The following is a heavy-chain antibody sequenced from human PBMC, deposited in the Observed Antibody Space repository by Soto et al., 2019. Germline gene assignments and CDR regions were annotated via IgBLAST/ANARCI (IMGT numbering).Heavy chain of an antibody. CDR1: GFTFSSYG. J-gene: IGHJ4*02. CDR3: AKGHYGDYHPFDY. CDR2: ISYDGRKK. D-gene: IGHD4-17*01. V-gene: IGHV3-30*18. Sequence: QVQLVESGGGVVQPGRSLRLSCAASGFTFSSYGMHWVRQAPGKGLEWVAVISYDGRKKYYADSVKGRFTISRDNSKNRLYLQMNSLRAEDTAVYYCAKGHYGDYHPFDYWGQGTLVTVSS.